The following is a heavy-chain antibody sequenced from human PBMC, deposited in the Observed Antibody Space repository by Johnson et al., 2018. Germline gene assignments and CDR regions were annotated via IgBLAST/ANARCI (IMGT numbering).Heavy chain of an antibody. CDR2: IYYSGGT. V-gene: IGHV4-59*01. J-gene: IGHJ6*02. D-gene: IGHD4-11*01. Sequence: QVQLQESGPRLVKPSETXSLTCTVSGGSITSYYWSWIRQPPGKGLEWIGYIYYSGGTYYNSSLKSRVTISADTSKNQVSLKLRSVTAADTAVYYCARYDSNYDYYYYGMDVWGQGTTVTVTS. CDR3: ARYDSNYDYYYYGMDV. CDR1: GGSITSYY.